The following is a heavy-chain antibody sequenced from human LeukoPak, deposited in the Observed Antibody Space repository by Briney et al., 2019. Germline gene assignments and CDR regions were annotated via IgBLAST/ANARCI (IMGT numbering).Heavy chain of an antibody. D-gene: IGHD7-27*01. V-gene: IGHV1-18*01. Sequence: ASVKVSCKASGYSFTSYGITWVRQAPRQGLEWMGWISPYNGNTKYIQKLQGRVTMTTDTFTKTVYMELRTLRSDDTAVYYCATTGVRSPNKMDYWGQGTLVTVSS. CDR3: ATTGVRSPNKMDY. J-gene: IGHJ4*02. CDR2: ISPYNGNT. CDR1: GYSFTSYG.